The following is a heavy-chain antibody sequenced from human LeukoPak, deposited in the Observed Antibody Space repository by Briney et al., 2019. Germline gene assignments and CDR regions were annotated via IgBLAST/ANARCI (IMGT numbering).Heavy chain of an antibody. CDR1: GDSISSYY. CDR2: IYYSGTT. Sequence: SETLSLTCTVSGDSISSYYWSWIRQPPGKGLEWIGYIYYSGTTSYNPSLKSRVTISLDTSKNQFSLKLSSVTAADTAVYYCARGANWGSPDYWGQGTLVTVSS. V-gene: IGHV4-59*01. CDR3: ARGANWGSPDY. D-gene: IGHD7-27*01. J-gene: IGHJ4*02.